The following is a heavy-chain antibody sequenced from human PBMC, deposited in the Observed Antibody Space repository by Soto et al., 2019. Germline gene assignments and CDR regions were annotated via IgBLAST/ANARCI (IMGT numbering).Heavy chain of an antibody. CDR3: ARLNYVSFDY. V-gene: IGHV4-34*01. D-gene: IGHD3-16*01. Sequence: SETLCLTCAVYGGSFSGYYWSWIRRPPGKGLEWIGEINHSGSTNYNPSLKSRVTISVDTSKNQFSLKLSSVTAADTAVYYCARLNYVSFDYWGQGTLVTVSS. CDR2: INHSGST. J-gene: IGHJ4*02. CDR1: GGSFSGYY.